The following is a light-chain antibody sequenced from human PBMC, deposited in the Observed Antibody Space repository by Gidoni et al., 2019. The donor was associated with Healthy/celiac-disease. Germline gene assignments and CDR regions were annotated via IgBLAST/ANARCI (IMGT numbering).Light chain of an antibody. V-gene: IGKV3-15*01. CDR3: QQYKNWPPIT. Sequence: EIVMTQSPATLSVSPGERATLSCRASQSISSNLAWYQQKPGQAPRLLIYGASTRATAIPARFSGSGSGTEFTLTISSLQSEDFAVYYCQQYKNWPPITFGQGTRLEIK. J-gene: IGKJ5*01. CDR2: GAS. CDR1: QSISSN.